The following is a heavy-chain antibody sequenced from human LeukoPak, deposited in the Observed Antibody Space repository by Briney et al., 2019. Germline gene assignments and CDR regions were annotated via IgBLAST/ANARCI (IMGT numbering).Heavy chain of an antibody. Sequence: ASVKVSCKASGYTFTSYGISWVRQAPEQGLEWMGWISAYKGNTNYAQKLQGRVTMTTDTSTSTAYMELRSLRSDDTAVCYCARPSQPVKRLVLRGGEFDYWGQGTLVTVSS. CDR1: GYTFTSYG. V-gene: IGHV1-18*01. CDR2: ISAYKGNT. D-gene: IGHD6-19*01. J-gene: IGHJ4*02. CDR3: ARPSQPVKRLVLRGGEFDY.